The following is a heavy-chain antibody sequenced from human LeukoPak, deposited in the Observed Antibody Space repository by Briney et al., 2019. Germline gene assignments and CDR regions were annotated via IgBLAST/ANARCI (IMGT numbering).Heavy chain of an antibody. CDR3: ARAPTVSDYYYYGMDV. CDR2: IYYSGST. J-gene: IGHJ6*02. Sequence: SQTLSLTCTVSGGSISSGDYYWSWIRQPPGKGLEWIGYIYYSGSTNYNPSLKSRVTISVDTSKNQFSLKLSSVTAADTAVYYCARAPTVSDYYYYGMDVWGQGTTVTVSS. D-gene: IGHD4-17*01. V-gene: IGHV4-30-4*01. CDR1: GGSISSGDYY.